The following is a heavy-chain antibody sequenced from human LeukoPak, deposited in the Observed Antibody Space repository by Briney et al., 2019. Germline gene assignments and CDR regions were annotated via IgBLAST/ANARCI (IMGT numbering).Heavy chain of an antibody. CDR3: ARGVAGAGTVFDY. V-gene: IGHV4-59*01. D-gene: IGHD6-13*01. CDR2: IYYSGST. CDR1: GGSISSYY. J-gene: IGHJ4*02. Sequence: PSETLSLTCTVSGGSISSYYWSWIRQPPGKGLEWIGYIYYSGSTNYNPSLKSRVTISVDTSKNQFSLKLSSVTAADTAVYYCARGVAGAGTVFDYWGQGTLVTVSS.